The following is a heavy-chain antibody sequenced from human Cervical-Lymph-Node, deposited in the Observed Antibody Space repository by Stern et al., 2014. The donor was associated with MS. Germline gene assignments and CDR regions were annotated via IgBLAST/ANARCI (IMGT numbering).Heavy chain of an antibody. D-gene: IGHD2/OR15-2a*01. J-gene: IGHJ4*02. V-gene: IGHV3-23*04. Sequence: EVQLVESGGGLVQPGGSLRLSCAASGFTFSNHAMHWVRQAPGMGLEEISTISNSGDGTYYADSVTDRFTISRDSSKDTVFLQMSNLRVEDTAVYYCAKASRTSMFDYWGQGTLVTVSS. CDR3: AKASRTSMFDY. CDR1: GFTFSNHA. CDR2: ISNSGDGT.